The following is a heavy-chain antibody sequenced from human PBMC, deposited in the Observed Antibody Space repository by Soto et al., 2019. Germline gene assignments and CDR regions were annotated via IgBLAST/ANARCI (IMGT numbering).Heavy chain of an antibody. CDR1: GFTFSSYW. CDR3: ARDQGYCSGGSCYVAGY. V-gene: IGHV3-74*01. CDR2: INSDGSST. D-gene: IGHD2-15*01. J-gene: IGHJ4*02. Sequence: EVQLAESGGGLVQPGGSLRLSCAASGFTFSSYWMHWVRQAPGKGLVWVSRINSDGSSTGYADSVMGRFTISRDNAKNTLYLQMNSLRAEDTAVYYCARDQGYCSGGSCYVAGYWGQGTLVTVSS.